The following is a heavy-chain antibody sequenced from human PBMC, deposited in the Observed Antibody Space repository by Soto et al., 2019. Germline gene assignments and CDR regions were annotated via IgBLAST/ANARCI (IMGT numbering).Heavy chain of an antibody. V-gene: IGHV1-69*13. CDR2: IIPIFGTP. CDR3: ARPIQFYFDTSAQSAWFDP. D-gene: IGHD3-22*01. CDR1: GVTFSRNS. J-gene: IGHJ5*02. Sequence: ASVKVSCKASGVTFSRNSISWVRQAPGQGLEWMGGIIPIFGTPNYAQKFQGRLTITADESTSTAYMELSSLRSDDTAVYYCARPIQFYFDTSAQSAWFDPWGQGTLVTVSS.